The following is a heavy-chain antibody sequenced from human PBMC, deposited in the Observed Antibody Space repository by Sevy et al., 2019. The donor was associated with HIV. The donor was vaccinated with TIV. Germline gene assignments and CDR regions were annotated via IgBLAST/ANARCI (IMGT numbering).Heavy chain of an antibody. V-gene: IGHV4-38-2*01. J-gene: IGHJ6*02. CDR1: NYSISSGYY. CDR3: ARRDLGIDV. CDR2: VHHSGST. Sequence: SETLSLTCAVSNYSISSGYYWGWIRQFPGKGLEWIASVHHSGSTYYNPSLKSRVSISVDRSKNQFSLKLNSVTAADTAEYYGARRDLGIDVWGQGTTVTVSS. D-gene: IGHD3-16*01.